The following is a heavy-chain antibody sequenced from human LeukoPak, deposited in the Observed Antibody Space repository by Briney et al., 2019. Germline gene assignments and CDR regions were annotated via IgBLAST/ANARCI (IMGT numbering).Heavy chain of an antibody. D-gene: IGHD3-10*01. CDR2: INPNSGGT. J-gene: IGHJ3*02. V-gene: IGHV1-2*02. Sequence: ASVKVSCKASGYTFTGYYMHWVRQAPGQGLEWMGWINPNSGGTNYAQKFQGRVTMTRDTSISTAYMELSRLRSDDTAVYYCAREDGLLWFGESDAFDIWGQGTMVTVSS. CDR1: GYTFTGYY. CDR3: AREDGLLWFGESDAFDI.